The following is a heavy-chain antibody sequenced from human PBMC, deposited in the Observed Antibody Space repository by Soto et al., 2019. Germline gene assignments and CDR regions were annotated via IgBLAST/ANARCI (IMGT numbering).Heavy chain of an antibody. V-gene: IGHV1-8*01. Sequence: QVQLVQSGAEVKKPGASVKVSCKAAGYTFTSYDINWVRQATGQGVEWMGWMNPNSGNTGYAQKFQGRVTLTRDTSISTAFMELSSLRSEDTAVYYCARGPRNWGVDYWGQGTLVTVSS. CDR1: GYTFTSYD. J-gene: IGHJ4*02. CDR2: MNPNSGNT. CDR3: ARGPRNWGVDY. D-gene: IGHD7-27*01.